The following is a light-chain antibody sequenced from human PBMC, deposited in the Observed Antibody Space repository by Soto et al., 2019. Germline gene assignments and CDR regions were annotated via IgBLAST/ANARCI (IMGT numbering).Light chain of an antibody. CDR3: QQYGSSPLT. J-gene: IGKJ4*01. V-gene: IGKV3-20*01. CDR1: QSVSSSY. Sequence: ESVWTPVSGTPFLSPGERATPSCRARQSVSSSYLAWYQQKPGQAPRLLIYGASSRATGIPDRFSGSGSGTDFTLTISRLEPEDFAVYYCQQYGSSPLTFGGGTKVDIK. CDR2: GAS.